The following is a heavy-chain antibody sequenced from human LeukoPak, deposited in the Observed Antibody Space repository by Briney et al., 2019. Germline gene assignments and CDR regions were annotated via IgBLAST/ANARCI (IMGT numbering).Heavy chain of an antibody. J-gene: IGHJ6*03. Sequence: SETLSLTCTVSGGSISSYYWSWIRQPAGKGLEWIGRIYTSGSTNYNPSLKSRVTISVDTSKNQFSLKLSSVTTADTAVYYCARVEEGYGSGRRGNFYYYYMDVWGKGTTVTISS. CDR3: ARVEEGYGSGRRGNFYYYYMDV. D-gene: IGHD3-10*01. CDR2: IYTSGST. CDR1: GGSISSYY. V-gene: IGHV4-4*07.